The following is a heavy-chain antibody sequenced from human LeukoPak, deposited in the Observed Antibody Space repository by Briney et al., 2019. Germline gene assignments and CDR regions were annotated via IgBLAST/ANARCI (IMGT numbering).Heavy chain of an antibody. CDR3: ARGDYYDSSGYYN. Sequence: GGSLRLSCAASGFTFSSYTINWGRQAPGKGVEGCSSISSSSSYIYYADSVKGRFTISRDNAKNSLYLQMNSLRAEDTAVYYCARGDYYDSSGYYNWGQGTLVTVSS. CDR1: GFTFSSYT. V-gene: IGHV3-21*01. CDR2: ISSSSSYI. D-gene: IGHD3-22*01. J-gene: IGHJ4*02.